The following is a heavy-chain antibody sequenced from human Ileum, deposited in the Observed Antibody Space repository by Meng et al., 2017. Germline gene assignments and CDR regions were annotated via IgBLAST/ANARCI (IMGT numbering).Heavy chain of an antibody. CDR3: ARDHMGSLDY. J-gene: IGHJ4*02. D-gene: IGHD1-26*01. CDR1: GGSVSRAGYQ. Sequence: QVQLQESGPGLVRPSETLSLICTVSGGSVSRAGYQWGWIRQPPGKGLEWIGYASTSYNPSLKSRVTISLDTSRNQFSLSLSSVTAADTAVYYCARDHMGSLDYWGQGILVTVSS. CDR2: AST. V-gene: IGHV4-61*08.